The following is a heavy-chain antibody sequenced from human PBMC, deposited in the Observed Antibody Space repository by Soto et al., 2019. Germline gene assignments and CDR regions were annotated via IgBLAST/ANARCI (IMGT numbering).Heavy chain of an antibody. V-gene: IGHV2-5*02. CDR3: AHRRVGTRTKGWFDP. CDR1: GFSLTTSGVG. D-gene: IGHD1-7*01. CDR2: IYWDDDK. Sequence: QITLKESGPPLVKPTQTLTLTCTFSGFSLTTSGVGVGWIRQPPGKALEWLALIYWDDDKRYSPSLKSRVTITKDPSKHQVVLTMTNMDPVDTATYYCAHRRVGTRTKGWFDPWGQGTLVTVSS. J-gene: IGHJ5*02.